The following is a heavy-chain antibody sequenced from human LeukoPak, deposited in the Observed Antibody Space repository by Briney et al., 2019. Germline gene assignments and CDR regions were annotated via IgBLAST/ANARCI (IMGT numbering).Heavy chain of an antibody. Sequence: SETLSLTCTVSGGSMNNDYWSWVRQPPGKGLEWIGYLSYSGTTKYNPSFKSRVTISVETSKNLFSLKLTSVTAADTAVYYCARDPFDWGQGTLVIVSS. V-gene: IGHV4-59*01. CDR1: GGSMNNDY. CDR2: LSYSGTT. CDR3: ARDPFD. J-gene: IGHJ4*02.